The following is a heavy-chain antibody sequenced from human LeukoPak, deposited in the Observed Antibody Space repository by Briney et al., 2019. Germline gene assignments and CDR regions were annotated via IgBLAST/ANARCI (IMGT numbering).Heavy chain of an antibody. CDR1: GFTFSSYA. CDR2: ISGSGGST. V-gene: IGHV3-23*01. CDR3: ARERFRGHNYATDAFNI. D-gene: IGHD5-18*01. Sequence: PGGSLRLSCAASGFTFSSYAMSWVRQAPGKGLEWVSAISGSGGSTYYADSVEGRFTISRDNAKNSLYLQMNSLRAEDTAVYYCARERFRGHNYATDAFNIWGQGTMVTVSS. J-gene: IGHJ3*02.